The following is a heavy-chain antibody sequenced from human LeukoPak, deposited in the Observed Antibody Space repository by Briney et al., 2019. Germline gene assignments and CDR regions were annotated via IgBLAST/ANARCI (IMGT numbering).Heavy chain of an antibody. Sequence: SKTLSLTCTVSGGTISSGDYYWSWIRQPPGKGLEWIGYIYYSGSTYYNPSLKSRVTISVDTSKNQFSLKLSSVTAADTAVYYCAREPRITMVRGVSWGQGTLVTVSS. J-gene: IGHJ4*02. CDR3: AREPRITMVRGVS. D-gene: IGHD3-10*01. CDR2: IYYSGST. V-gene: IGHV4-30-4*08. CDR1: GGTISSGDYY.